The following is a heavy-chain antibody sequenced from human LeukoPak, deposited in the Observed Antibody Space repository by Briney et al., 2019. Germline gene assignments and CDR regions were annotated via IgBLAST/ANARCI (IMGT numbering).Heavy chain of an antibody. CDR1: GFTFSNAW. CDR2: IKSKTDGGTT. J-gene: IGHJ4*02. CDR3: TIGGSGWSGAFDY. V-gene: IGHV3-15*01. Sequence: PGGSLRLSCAASGFTFSNAWMSWVRQAPGKGLEWVGRIKSKTDGGTTDYAAPVKGRFTISRDDSKNTLYLQMNSLKTEDTAVYYCTIGGSGWSGAFDYWGQGTLVTVSS. D-gene: IGHD6-19*01.